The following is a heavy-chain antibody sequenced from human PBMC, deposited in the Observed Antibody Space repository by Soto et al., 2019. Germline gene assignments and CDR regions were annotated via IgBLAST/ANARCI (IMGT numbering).Heavy chain of an antibody. J-gene: IGHJ4*02. Sequence: QVQLQESGPGLVKPSETLSLTCTVSGGSVSSGSYYWSWIRQPPGKGLEWIGYIYYSGSTNYNPSLKSRVTISVDTSKNQSSLKLSSVTAADTAVYYCARVSESYSSGWFDYWGQGTLVTVSS. V-gene: IGHV4-61*01. CDR1: GGSVSSGSYY. CDR2: IYYSGST. D-gene: IGHD6-19*01. CDR3: ARVSESYSSGWFDY.